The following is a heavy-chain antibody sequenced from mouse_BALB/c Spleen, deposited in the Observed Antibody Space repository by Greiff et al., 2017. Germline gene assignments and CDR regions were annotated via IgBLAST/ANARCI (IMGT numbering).Heavy chain of an antibody. Sequence: QVHVKQSGAELVKPGASVKLSCKTSGYTFTSYWIQWVKQRPGQGLGWIGEIFPGTGTTYYNEKFKGKATLTIDTSSSTAYMQLSSLTSEDSAVYFCARNWDGAYWGQGTLVTVSA. J-gene: IGHJ3*01. CDR2: IFPGTGTT. D-gene: IGHD4-1*01. CDR1: GYTFTSYW. CDR3: ARNWDGAY. V-gene: IGHV1S132*01.